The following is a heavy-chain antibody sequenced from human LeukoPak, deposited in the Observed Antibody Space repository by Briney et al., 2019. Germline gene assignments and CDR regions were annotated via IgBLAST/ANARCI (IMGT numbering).Heavy chain of an antibody. V-gene: IGHV1-69*02. Sequence: ASVKVSCKASGGTFSSYTISWVRQAPGQGLEWMGRIIPILGIANYAQKFQGRVTITADKSTSTAYTELSSLRSEDTAVYYCARGRWLQSYSAFDIWGQGTMVTVSS. CDR3: ARGRWLQSYSAFDI. D-gene: IGHD5-24*01. J-gene: IGHJ3*02. CDR2: IIPILGIA. CDR1: GGTFSSYT.